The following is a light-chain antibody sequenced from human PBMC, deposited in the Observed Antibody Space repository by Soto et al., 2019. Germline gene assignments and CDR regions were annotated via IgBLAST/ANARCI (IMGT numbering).Light chain of an antibody. J-gene: IGKJ4*01. V-gene: IGKV3-15*01. CDR3: QQYNSWPLT. CDR2: GVS. Sequence: EIVMTQSPATLSVSPGERATLSCRASQSIAGNLAWYQQIPGQAPRLLIYGVSTRATDIPARFSGSGSGTEFTLTISSLQSEDFAVYYCQQYNSWPLTFGGGTKVEIE. CDR1: QSIAGN.